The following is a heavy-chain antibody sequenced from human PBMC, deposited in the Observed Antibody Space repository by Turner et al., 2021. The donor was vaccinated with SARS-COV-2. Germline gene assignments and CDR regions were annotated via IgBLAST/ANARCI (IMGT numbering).Heavy chain of an antibody. V-gene: IGHV4-31*01. J-gene: IGHJ4*02. CDR2: IYYSGTT. Sequence: QVRLQESGPGLLKPSQTPSLTCTVPGGPIRSGAYYWGWICLHPGEGLWWIGYIYYSGTTYYNRSQESLVTIPLDTSKNQFSLNLSSVIAADAAVYYCARRGSYGAAGGYWGQGTLVTVSS. D-gene: IGHD3-16*01. CDR1: GGPIRSGAYY. CDR3: ARRGSYGAAGGY.